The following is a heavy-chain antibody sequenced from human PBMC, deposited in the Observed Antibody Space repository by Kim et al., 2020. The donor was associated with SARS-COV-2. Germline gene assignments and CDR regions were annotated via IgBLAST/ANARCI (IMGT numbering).Heavy chain of an antibody. V-gene: IGHV3-30-3*01. Sequence: GGSLRLSCAACGFTFSSYAMHWVRQAPGKGLEWVAVISYDGSNKYYADSVKGRFTISRDNSKNTLYLQMNSLRAEDTAVYYCARERVAGTTLYYYYGMDVWGQGTTVTVSS. CDR2: ISYDGSNK. CDR3: ARERVAGTTLYYYYGMDV. D-gene: IGHD1-7*01. J-gene: IGHJ6*02. CDR1: GFTFSSYA.